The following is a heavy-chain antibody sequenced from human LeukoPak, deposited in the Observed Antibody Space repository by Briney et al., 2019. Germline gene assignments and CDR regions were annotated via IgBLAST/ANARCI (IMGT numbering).Heavy chain of an antibody. CDR2: IYYTGTT. Sequence: PSETLSLTCTVSVDSNTSGTNYWTWIRQHPGKGLEWVGNIYYTGTTSYNPSLKSRVTMSLDNLHNKSSLKFTSVTSSDPAVYFCATDLAARTGQVAHWGKGPVVPVSS. J-gene: IGHJ4*02. CDR3: ATDLAARTGQVAH. V-gene: IGHV4-31*03. D-gene: IGHD6-6*01. CDR1: VDSNTSGTNY.